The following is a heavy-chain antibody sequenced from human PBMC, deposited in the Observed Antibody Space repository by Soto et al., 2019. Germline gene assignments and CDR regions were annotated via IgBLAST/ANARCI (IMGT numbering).Heavy chain of an antibody. CDR3: ASMGYHYGSGSYPLDY. J-gene: IGHJ4*02. V-gene: IGHV4-59*08. CDR1: GGSISSYY. D-gene: IGHD3-10*01. Sequence: QVQLQESGPGLVKPSETLSLTCTVSGGSISSYYWTWIRQPPGKGLEWIGFIYNSGSTHYNPSLRSRVNISVDTSKNQCSLKLRSVTAADTAVYYCASMGYHYGSGSYPLDYWGQGTLVTVSS. CDR2: IYNSGST.